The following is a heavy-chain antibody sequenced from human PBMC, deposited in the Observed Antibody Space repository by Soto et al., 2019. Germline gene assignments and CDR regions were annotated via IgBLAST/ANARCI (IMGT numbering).Heavy chain of an antibody. V-gene: IGHV3-30*18. CDR2: ISYDGSNK. CDR1: GFTFSSYG. Sequence: QVQLVESGGGVVQPGRSLRLSCAASGFTFSSYGMHWVRQAPGKGLEWVAVISYDGSNKYYADSVKGRFTISRDNSKNTLYLQMNSLRAEDTAVYYCAKWDIAAAGDAFDIWGQGTMVTVSS. D-gene: IGHD6-13*01. J-gene: IGHJ3*02. CDR3: AKWDIAAAGDAFDI.